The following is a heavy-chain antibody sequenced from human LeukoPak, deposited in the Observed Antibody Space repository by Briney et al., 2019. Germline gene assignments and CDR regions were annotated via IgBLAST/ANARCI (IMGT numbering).Heavy chain of an antibody. CDR2: IYYSGST. D-gene: IGHD5-18*01. Sequence: SETLSLTCTVSGGSISSSSYYWDWIRQPPGKGPEWIGSIYYSGSTYYNPSLKSRVTISVDTSKNQFSLKLSSVTAADTAVYYCARGYSYGYWTPFDYWGQGTLVTVSS. V-gene: IGHV4-39*01. CDR1: GGSISSSSYY. J-gene: IGHJ4*02. CDR3: ARGYSYGYWTPFDY.